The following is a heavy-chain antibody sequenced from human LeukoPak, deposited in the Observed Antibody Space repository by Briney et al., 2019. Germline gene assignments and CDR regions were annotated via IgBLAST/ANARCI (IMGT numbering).Heavy chain of an antibody. Sequence: GESLKISCKGSGYHFGSYWIAWVRQMPGKGLEWMGIIYPGDSDTRYSPSFQGQVTISADKSISTAYLQWSSLKASDTAMYYCARLTQDKDEGEWELRPLDDAFDIWGQGTMVTVSS. CDR1: GYHFGSYW. CDR2: IYPGDSDT. V-gene: IGHV5-51*01. J-gene: IGHJ3*02. CDR3: ARLTQDKDEGEWELRPLDDAFDI. D-gene: IGHD1-26*01.